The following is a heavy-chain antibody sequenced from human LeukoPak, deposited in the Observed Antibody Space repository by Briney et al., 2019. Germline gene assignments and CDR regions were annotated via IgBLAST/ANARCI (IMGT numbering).Heavy chain of an antibody. D-gene: IGHD3-10*01. V-gene: IGHV3-23*01. CDR2: IGGSGGST. J-gene: IGHJ4*02. CDR3: AKGHYYGSGSLDY. Sequence: GGSLRLSCAASGFTFSSYGMSWVRQAPGKGLEWVSAIGGSGGSTYYADSVKGRFTISRDNSKNTLYVQMNSLRAEDTAVYYCAKGHYYGSGSLDYWGQGTLVTVSS. CDR1: GFTFSSYG.